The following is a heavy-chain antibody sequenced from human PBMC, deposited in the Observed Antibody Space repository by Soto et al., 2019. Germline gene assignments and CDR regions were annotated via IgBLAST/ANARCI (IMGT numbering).Heavy chain of an antibody. Sequence: PSEALSLTCTVSGGSVGSGDFYWGWIRQPPGKGLEWIGYVYYSGSTNYNFSLKSRATISLDTSRNQFSLSLRSVTAADTAVYYCARGLGRYFDLWGRGTLVTVSS. V-gene: IGHV4-61*08. CDR2: VYYSGST. D-gene: IGHD3-16*01. CDR1: GGSVGSGDFY. J-gene: IGHJ2*01. CDR3: ARGLGRYFDL.